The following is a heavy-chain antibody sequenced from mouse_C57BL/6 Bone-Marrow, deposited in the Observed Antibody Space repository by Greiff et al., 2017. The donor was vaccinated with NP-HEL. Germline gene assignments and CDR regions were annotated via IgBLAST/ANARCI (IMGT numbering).Heavy chain of an antibody. D-gene: IGHD2-2*01. Sequence: EVKLVESGPGLVKPSQSLSLTCSVTGYSITSGYYWNWIRQFPGNKLEWMGYISYDGSNNYNPSLKNRISITRDTSKNQFFLKLNSVTTEDTATYYCARGGYDTPFAYWGQGTLVTVSA. J-gene: IGHJ3*01. CDR3: ARGGYDTPFAY. V-gene: IGHV3-6*01. CDR2: ISYDGSN. CDR1: GYSITSGYY.